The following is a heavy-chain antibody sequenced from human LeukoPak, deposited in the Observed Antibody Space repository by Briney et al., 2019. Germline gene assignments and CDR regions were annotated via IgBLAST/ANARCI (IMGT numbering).Heavy chain of an antibody. J-gene: IGHJ4*02. CDR1: GFTFSDYY. D-gene: IGHD6-13*01. CDR2: ISGSSEYI. CDR3: ARVAVITAAGTYDY. Sequence: GGSLRLSCAASGFTFSDYYMTWIRQAPGKGLEWVSYISGSSEYIHYADSVKGRFTISRDTAKNSLYLQMHSLRAEDTAVYYCARVAVITAAGTYDYWGQGTLVTVSS. V-gene: IGHV3-11*05.